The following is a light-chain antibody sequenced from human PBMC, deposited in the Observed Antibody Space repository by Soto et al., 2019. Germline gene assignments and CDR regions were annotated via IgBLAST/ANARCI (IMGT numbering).Light chain of an antibody. CDR2: GVT. V-gene: IGLV2-14*01. J-gene: IGLJ2*01. Sequence: QSALTQPASVSGSPGQSITISCTGTSSDFGDYDSVSWYQQHPGKAPKLIIYGVTNRPSGVSNRFSGSKSGNTASLTVSGLQTEDEADYYCSSFRDWNTLWIFGGGTKLTVL. CDR3: SSFRDWNTLWI. CDR1: SSDFGDYDS.